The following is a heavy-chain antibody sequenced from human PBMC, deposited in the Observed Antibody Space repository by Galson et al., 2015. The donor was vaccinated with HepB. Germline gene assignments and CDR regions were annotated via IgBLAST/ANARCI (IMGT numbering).Heavy chain of an antibody. CDR1: GDSVSSNYAV. V-gene: IGHV6-1*01. Sequence: CAISGDSVSSNYAVWNWIRQSPSRGLEWLGRTYYRSKWIYDYAESVKSRITITPDTSKNLVSLQLHSVIPEDAAVYYCAYGVEVWGQGTTVTVSS. CDR3: AYGVEV. J-gene: IGHJ6*02. CDR2: TYYRSKWIY.